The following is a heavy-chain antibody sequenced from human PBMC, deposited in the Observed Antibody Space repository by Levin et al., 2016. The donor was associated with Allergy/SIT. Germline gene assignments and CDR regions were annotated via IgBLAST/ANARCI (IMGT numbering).Heavy chain of an antibody. CDR3: AKDLDDNSGYCDS. J-gene: IGHJ4*02. CDR2: ISGTGENT. V-gene: IGHV3-23*01. Sequence: GESLKISCAASGFSFSNYALTWVRQAPGKGLEWVSAISGTGENTYYADSVKGRFTISRDNSKNTLSLQMNSLRAEDTAVYYCAKDLDDNSGYCDSWGQGTLVTVSS. D-gene: IGHD3-22*01. CDR1: GFSFSNYA.